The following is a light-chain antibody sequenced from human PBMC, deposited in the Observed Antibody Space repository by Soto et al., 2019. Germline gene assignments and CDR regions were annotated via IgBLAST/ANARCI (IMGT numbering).Light chain of an antibody. Sequence: EIVMTQSPATLSVSPEERATLSCRASQSVSSNLAWYQQKPGQAPRLLIYAASSRATGIPDRFSGGGSGTDFTLTIRRLEPEDFAVYYCQQFSSYPLTFGGGTKVDI. V-gene: IGKV3D-15*01. CDR1: QSVSSN. CDR2: AAS. J-gene: IGKJ4*01. CDR3: QQFSSYPLT.